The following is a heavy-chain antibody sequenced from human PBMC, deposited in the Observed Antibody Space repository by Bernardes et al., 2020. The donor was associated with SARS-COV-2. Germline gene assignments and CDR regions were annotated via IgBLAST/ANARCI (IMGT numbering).Heavy chain of an antibody. J-gene: IGHJ4*02. D-gene: IGHD6-19*01. Sequence: GSLSRSGAASRFTFSRYAMHWVRPAPGKGLEWVAVISYDGSNKYYADSVKGRFTISRDHSKNQVVLTMTNMDPVDTATYYCARMYSSGWYGYYFDYWGQGTLVTVSS. CDR1: RFTFSRYA. CDR2: ISYDGSNK. V-gene: IGHV3-30*14. CDR3: ARMYSSGWYGYYFDY.